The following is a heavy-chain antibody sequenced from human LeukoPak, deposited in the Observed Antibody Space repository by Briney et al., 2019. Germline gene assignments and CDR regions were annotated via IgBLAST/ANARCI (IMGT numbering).Heavy chain of an antibody. CDR2: ISPSGDIT. CDR1: GFTFSNHG. CDR3: ARVNSSGWYWGGTFDI. Sequence: PGGSLRLSCAASGFTFSNHGMNWVRQAPGKGLEWVSGISPSGDITYYADSVKGRFTISRDNSKNTLYLEVISLTAEDTAVYYCARVNSSGWYWGGTFDIWGQGTMVTVSS. V-gene: IGHV3-23*01. D-gene: IGHD6-19*01. J-gene: IGHJ3*02.